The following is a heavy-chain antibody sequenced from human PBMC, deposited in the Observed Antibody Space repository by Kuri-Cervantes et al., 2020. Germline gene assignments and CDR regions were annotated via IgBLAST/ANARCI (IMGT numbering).Heavy chain of an antibody. CDR2: ISYDGSNK. Sequence: LSLTCAASGFTFSSYAMHWVRQAPGKGLEWVAVISYDGSNKYYADSVKGRFTISRDNSKNTLYLQMNSLRAEDTAVYYCARVSVAGTIYYYYGMDVWGQGTTVTVSS. V-gene: IGHV3-30-3*01. J-gene: IGHJ6*02. CDR1: GFTFSSYA. CDR3: ARVSVAGTIYYYYGMDV. D-gene: IGHD6-19*01.